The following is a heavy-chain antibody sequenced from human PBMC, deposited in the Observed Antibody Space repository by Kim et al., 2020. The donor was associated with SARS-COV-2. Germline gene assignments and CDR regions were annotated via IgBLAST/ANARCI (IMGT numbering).Heavy chain of an antibody. CDR2: ISYDGSNK. CDR1: GFTFSSYG. V-gene: IGHV3-30*18. Sequence: GGSLRLSCAASGFTFSSYGMHWVRQAPGKGLEWVAVISYDGSNKYYADSVKGRFTTSRDNSKNTLYLQMNSLRAEDTAVYYCAKDHRYYDFWSGYLNPAYYYYYCMDVGGKGTTVTVSS. J-gene: IGHJ6*03. D-gene: IGHD3-3*01. CDR3: AKDHRYYDFWSGYLNPAYYYYYCMDV.